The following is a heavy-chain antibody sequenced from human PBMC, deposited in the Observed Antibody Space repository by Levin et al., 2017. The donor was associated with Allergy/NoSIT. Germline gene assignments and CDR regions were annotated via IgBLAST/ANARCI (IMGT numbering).Heavy chain of an antibody. D-gene: IGHD2-15*01. CDR3: AKGRRVVAATLPVY. CDR2: ISWNSGSI. CDR1: GFTFDDYA. J-gene: IGHJ4*02. V-gene: IGHV3-9*01. Sequence: QPGGSLRLSCAASGFTFDDYAMHWVRQAPGKGLEWVSGISWNSGSIGYADSVKGRFTISRDNAKNSLYLQMNSLRAEDTALYYCAKGRRVVAATLPVYWGQGTLVTVSS.